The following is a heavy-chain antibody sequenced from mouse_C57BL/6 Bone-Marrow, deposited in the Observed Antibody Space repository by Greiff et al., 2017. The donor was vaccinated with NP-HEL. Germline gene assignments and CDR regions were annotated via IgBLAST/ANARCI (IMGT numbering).Heavy chain of an antibody. Sequence: EVQLQESEGGLVQPGSSMKLSCTASGFTFSDYYMAWVCQVPEKGLEWVANINYDGSSTYYLDSLKSRFIISRDNAKNILYLQMRSLKSEDTATYYCAREGGLRRRTYAMDYWGQGTSVTVSS. J-gene: IGHJ4*01. V-gene: IGHV5-16*01. CDR2: INYDGSST. CDR1: GFTFSDYY. CDR3: AREGGLRRRTYAMDY. D-gene: IGHD2-4*01.